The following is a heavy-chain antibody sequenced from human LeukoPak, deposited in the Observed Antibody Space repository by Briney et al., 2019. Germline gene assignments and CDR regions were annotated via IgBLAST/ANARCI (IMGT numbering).Heavy chain of an antibody. CDR1: GYSFNNYW. J-gene: IGHJ4*02. CDR2: IYPGDSDT. V-gene: IGHV5-51*01. D-gene: IGHD2-15*01. CDR3: ARLPWGYCDGGSCYRAFDY. Sequence: GESLKISCKSSGYSFNNYWIAWVRQVPGKGLEWMGIIYPGDSDTSYSPSFQGQVTISTDKSIYTAYLPRSSLQASDTAMYYCARLPWGYCDGGSCYRAFDYWGQGTLVSVSS.